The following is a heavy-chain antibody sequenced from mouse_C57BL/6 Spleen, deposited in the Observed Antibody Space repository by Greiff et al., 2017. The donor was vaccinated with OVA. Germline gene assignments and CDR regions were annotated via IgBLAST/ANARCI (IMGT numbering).Heavy chain of an antibody. D-gene: IGHD3-3*01. CDR3: ARRTPLYYAMDY. CDR2: ISSGSSTI. V-gene: IGHV5-17*01. Sequence: EVQLMESGGGLVKPGGSLKLTCAASGFTFSDYGMHWVRQAPEKGLEWVAYISSGSSTIYYADTVKGRFTISRDNAKNTLFLQMTSLRSEDTAMYYCARRTPLYYAMDYWGQGTSVTVSS. CDR1: GFTFSDYG. J-gene: IGHJ4*01.